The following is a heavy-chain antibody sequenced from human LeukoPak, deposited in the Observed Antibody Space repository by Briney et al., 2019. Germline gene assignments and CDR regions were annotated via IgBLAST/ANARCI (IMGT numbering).Heavy chain of an antibody. J-gene: IGHJ4*02. Sequence: ASVKVSCKASAYTFTGYYMHWVRQAPGEGLEWMGWINPDSGGTNYAQKFQGRVTMIRDTSISTAYMELSRLRSDDTAVYYCARDRSSSGWYPYWGQGTLVTVSS. D-gene: IGHD6-19*01. CDR2: INPDSGGT. CDR3: ARDRSSSGWYPY. V-gene: IGHV1-2*02. CDR1: AYTFTGYY.